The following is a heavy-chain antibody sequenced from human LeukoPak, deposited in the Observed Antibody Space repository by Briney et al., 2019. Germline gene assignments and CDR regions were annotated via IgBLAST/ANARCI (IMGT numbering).Heavy chain of an antibody. V-gene: IGHV1-2*02. Sequence: ASVKVSCKASGYTFTGYYMHWVRQAPGQGLEWMGWINPNNGGTNYAQKFQGRVTMTRDTSISTAYMELSRLRSDDTAVYYCARGTRVTMVRGVITPSPYWGQGTLVTVSS. CDR2: INPNNGGT. CDR3: ARGTRVTMVRGVITPSPY. J-gene: IGHJ4*02. D-gene: IGHD3-10*01. CDR1: GYTFTGYY.